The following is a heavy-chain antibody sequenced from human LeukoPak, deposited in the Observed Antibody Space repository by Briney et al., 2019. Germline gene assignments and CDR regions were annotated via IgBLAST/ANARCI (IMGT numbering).Heavy chain of an antibody. V-gene: IGHV3-23*01. CDR2: ISGSGDPA. J-gene: IGHJ4*02. CDR1: GITFTKYA. D-gene: IGHD3-10*01. Sequence: GGSLRLSCAASSGITFTKYAMTWVRQAPGKGLEWVASISGSGDPAYYTGSVKGRFTISRDNAKNSLYLQMNSLRAEDTAVYYCARDPLAAGSGSYNWGQGTLVTVSS. CDR3: ARDPLAAGSGSYN.